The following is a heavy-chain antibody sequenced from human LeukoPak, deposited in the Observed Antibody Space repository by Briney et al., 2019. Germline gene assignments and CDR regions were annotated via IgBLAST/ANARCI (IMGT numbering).Heavy chain of an antibody. V-gene: IGHV3-64D*06. CDR1: GFTFSSYA. CDR2: ISSNGGST. CDR3: VKALTTVTTAFDY. D-gene: IGHD4-17*01. Sequence: GGSLRLSCSASGFTFSSYAMHWVRQAPGKGLEYVSAISSNGGSTYYADSVKGRFTISRDNSKNTPYLQMSSLRAEDTAVYYCVKALTTVTTAFDYWGQGTLVTVSS. J-gene: IGHJ4*02.